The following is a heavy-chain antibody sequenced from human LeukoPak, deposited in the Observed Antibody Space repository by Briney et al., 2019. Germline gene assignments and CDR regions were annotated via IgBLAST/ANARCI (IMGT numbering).Heavy chain of an antibody. CDR3: ARVTLYGESALDY. Sequence: PGGSLRLSCAASGFTFSSYTMSWVRQAPGKGLEWVSYISGSSHYTNTADSVKGRFTISRDNARNALYLQMNSLRTEDTAIYYCARVTLYGESALDYWGQGTLVTVSS. J-gene: IGHJ4*02. CDR1: GFTFSSYT. CDR2: ISGSSHYT. D-gene: IGHD4-17*01. V-gene: IGHV3-21*05.